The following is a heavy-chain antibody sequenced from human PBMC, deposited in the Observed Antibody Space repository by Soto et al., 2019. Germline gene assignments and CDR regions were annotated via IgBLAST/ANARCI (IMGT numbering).Heavy chain of an antibody. CDR3: AKEFSSGWYYFDY. CDR2: ISGSGGSI. D-gene: IGHD6-19*01. V-gene: IGHV3-23*01. CDR1: GCTFSSYA. J-gene: IGHJ4*02. Sequence: DVQLLESGGGLVQPGGSLRLSCAAPGCTFSSYAINWVRQAPGKGLEWVSGISGSGGSIYYADSVEGRFTISRDNSRNTVYLQMNSLRVEDTALYYCAKEFSSGWYYFDYWGQGTLVTVSS.